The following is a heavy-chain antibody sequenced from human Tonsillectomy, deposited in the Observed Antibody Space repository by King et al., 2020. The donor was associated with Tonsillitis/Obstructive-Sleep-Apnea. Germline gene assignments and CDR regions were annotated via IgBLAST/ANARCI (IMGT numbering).Heavy chain of an antibody. Sequence: QFTLKESGPTLVKPTQTLTLTCTFSGFSLSTSGVAVGWIRQPPGKALEWLALIYWDDDKRYSPSLRSRLTITEDTSKNQVVLTMTKMDPLDTATYYGAHSSSTMTPFDYWGQGTLVTVSS. J-gene: IGHJ4*02. CDR2: IYWDDDK. V-gene: IGHV2-5*02. CDR3: AHSSSTMTPFDY. CDR1: GFSLSTSGVA.